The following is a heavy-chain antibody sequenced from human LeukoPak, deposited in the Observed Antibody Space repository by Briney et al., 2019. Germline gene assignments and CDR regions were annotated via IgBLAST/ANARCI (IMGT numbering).Heavy chain of an antibody. J-gene: IGHJ6*04. D-gene: IGHD3-10*02. CDR2: ISSSGSTI. CDR1: GFTVSSNY. Sequence: GGSLRLSCAASGFTVSSNYMSWVRQAPGKGLEWVSYISSSGSTIYYADSVKGRFTISRDNAKNSLYLQMNSLRAEDTAVYYCAELGITMIGGVWGRGTTVTISS. V-gene: IGHV3-11*04. CDR3: AELGITMIGGV.